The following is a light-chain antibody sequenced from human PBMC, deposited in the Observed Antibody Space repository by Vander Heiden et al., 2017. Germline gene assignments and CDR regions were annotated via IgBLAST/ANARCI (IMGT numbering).Light chain of an antibody. CDR2: LAS. Sequence: DVQMTQSPSYLFASVGDRVTITCRASQTISNVLHWYQQKPGKAPQLLIFLASSLQSGVPSRFRGSGSGTEFTLIISTLQPEDFATYYCHQSYTRPPTFGQGTKVEMK. V-gene: IGKV1-39*01. J-gene: IGKJ1*01. CDR1: QTISNV. CDR3: HQSYTRPPT.